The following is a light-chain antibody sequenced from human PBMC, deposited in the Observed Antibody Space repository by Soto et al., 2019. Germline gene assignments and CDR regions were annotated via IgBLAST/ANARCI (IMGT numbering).Light chain of an antibody. Sequence: QSVLTQFPSASGSPGQSVTISCTGTSSDVGGYNYVSWYQQHPGKAPKLMISEVSHRPSGVSTRFSGSKSGNTASLTISGLQAEDEADYYCSSYTTSGTYVFGGGTKLTVL. J-gene: IGLJ1*01. V-gene: IGLV2-14*01. CDR2: EVS. CDR1: SSDVGGYNY. CDR3: SSYTTSGTYV.